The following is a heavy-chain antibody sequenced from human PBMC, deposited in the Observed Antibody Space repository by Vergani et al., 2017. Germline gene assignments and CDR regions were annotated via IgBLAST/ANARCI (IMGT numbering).Heavy chain of an antibody. V-gene: IGHV3-21*01. CDR3: ARESRIVGASMEA. CDR1: GFTFSSYS. D-gene: IGHD1-26*01. CDR2: ISSSSSYI. J-gene: IGHJ5*02. Sequence: EVQLVESGGGLVKPGGSLRLSCAASGFTFSSYSMNWVRQAPGKGLEWVSSISSSSSYIYYADSVKGRFTISRDKAKNSLYLQMNSLRAEDTAVYYCARESRIVGASMEAWSQGSLVTVYS.